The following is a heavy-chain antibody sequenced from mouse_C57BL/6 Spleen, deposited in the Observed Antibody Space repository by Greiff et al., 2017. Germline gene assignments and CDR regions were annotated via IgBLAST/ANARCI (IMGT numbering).Heavy chain of an antibody. CDR2: IYPGAGDT. J-gene: IGHJ1*03. Sequence: VQLQESGPELVKPGASVKISCKASGYAFSSSWMNWVKQSPGKGLEWIGRIYPGAGDTNSNGTFTGKGSLTADKASSTAYMQLSSLTSEDAAVYFCARDYQGKLDVWGTGTTVTVSS. V-gene: IGHV1-82*01. CDR3: ARDYQGKLDV. D-gene: IGHD5-5*01. CDR1: GYAFSSSW.